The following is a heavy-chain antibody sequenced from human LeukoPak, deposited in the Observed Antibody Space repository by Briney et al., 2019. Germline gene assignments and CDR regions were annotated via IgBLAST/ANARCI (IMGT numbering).Heavy chain of an antibody. Sequence: GGSLRLSCAASGFTFSTFAMHWVRLSPGKGLEWVSSITGSGPYMLYADSVKHRFTISRDNTRNLLYLEMNSLRAEDTAMYFCVRDVGAVRGEVYFDYWGQGTLVTVSS. J-gene: IGHJ4*02. CDR2: ITGSGPYM. D-gene: IGHD3-10*01. CDR3: VRDVGAVRGEVYFDY. CDR1: GFTFSTFA. V-gene: IGHV3-21*06.